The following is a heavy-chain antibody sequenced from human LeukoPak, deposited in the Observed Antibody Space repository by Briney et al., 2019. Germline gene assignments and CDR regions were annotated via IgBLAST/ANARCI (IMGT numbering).Heavy chain of an antibody. Sequence: GGSLRLSCAASGFTFSSYWMSWVRQAPGKGLEWVANIKQDGSEKYYVDSVKGRFTISRDNAKNSLYLQMNSLRAEDTAVYYCATPPQDCGGDCYLYYFDYWGQGTLVTVSS. V-gene: IGHV3-7*03. CDR3: ATPPQDCGGDCYLYYFDY. D-gene: IGHD2-21*02. CDR1: GFTFSSYW. J-gene: IGHJ4*02. CDR2: IKQDGSEK.